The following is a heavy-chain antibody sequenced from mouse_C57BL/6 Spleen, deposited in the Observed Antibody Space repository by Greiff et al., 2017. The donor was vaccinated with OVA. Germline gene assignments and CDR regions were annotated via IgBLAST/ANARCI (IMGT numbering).Heavy chain of an antibody. D-gene: IGHD1-1*01. CDR2: IDPSDSYT. V-gene: IGHV1-69*01. CDR1: GYTFTSYW. Sequence: QVQLKQPGAELVMPGASVKLSCKASGYTFTSYWMHWVKQRPGQGLEWIGEIDPSDSYTNYNQKFKGKSTLTVDKSSSTAYMQLSSLTSEDSAVYYCARFLYGRAMDYWGQGTSVTVSS. J-gene: IGHJ4*01. CDR3: ARFLYGRAMDY.